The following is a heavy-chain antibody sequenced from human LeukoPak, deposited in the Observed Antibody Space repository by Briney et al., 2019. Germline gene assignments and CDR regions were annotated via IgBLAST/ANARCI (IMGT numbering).Heavy chain of an antibody. D-gene: IGHD4-17*01. CDR2: IYSGGST. CDR3: ARDPYGDYPYYFDY. J-gene: IGHJ4*02. V-gene: IGHV3-53*05. Sequence: PGGSLRLSCAASGFTVSSNYMSWVRQAPGKGLEWVSVIYSGGSTYYADPVKGRFTISRDNSKNTLYLQMNSLRAEDTAVYYCARDPYGDYPYYFDYWGQGTLVTVSS. CDR1: GFTVSSNY.